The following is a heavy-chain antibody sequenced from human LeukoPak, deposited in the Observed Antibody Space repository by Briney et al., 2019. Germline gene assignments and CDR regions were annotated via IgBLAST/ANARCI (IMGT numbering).Heavy chain of an antibody. J-gene: IGHJ4*02. CDR1: GFTFSSFG. CDR3: VRDRANNWNYEWGY. Sequence: GGTLRLSCAASGFTFSSFGMTWVRQAPGKGLEWVSTITGSGGITYYADSVKGRFTISRDNSKNTLYLQVNSLRAEDTAVYYCVRDRANNWNYEWGYWGQGTLVTVSS. D-gene: IGHD1-7*01. CDR2: ITGSGGIT. V-gene: IGHV3-23*01.